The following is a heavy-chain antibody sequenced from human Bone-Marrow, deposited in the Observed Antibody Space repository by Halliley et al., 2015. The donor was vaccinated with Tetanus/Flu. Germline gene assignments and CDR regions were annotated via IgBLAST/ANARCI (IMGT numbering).Heavy chain of an antibody. J-gene: IGHJ4*02. V-gene: IGHV4-59*09. Sequence: EWIGYIYSSGTSKFNPSLENRATMSIDTSTNQFSLNIKSRTAADTAIYYCARGPMGSGYADFWGRGLLVTVSS. D-gene: IGHD5-12*01. CDR2: IYSSGTS. CDR3: ARGPMGSGYADF.